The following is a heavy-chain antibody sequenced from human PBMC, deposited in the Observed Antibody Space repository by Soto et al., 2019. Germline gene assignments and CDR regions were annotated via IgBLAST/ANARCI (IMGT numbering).Heavy chain of an antibody. CDR3: ARAPPVFSRGWYGFDY. V-gene: IGHV1-3*01. Sequence: ASVKVSCKASGYTFTSYAMHWVRQAPGQRLEWMGWINAGNGNTKYSQKFQGRVTITRDTSASTAYMELGSLGSEDTAGYYCARAPPVFSRGWYGFDYWGQGNLVTGSS. CDR1: GYTFTSYA. D-gene: IGHD6-19*01. CDR2: INAGNGNT. J-gene: IGHJ4*02.